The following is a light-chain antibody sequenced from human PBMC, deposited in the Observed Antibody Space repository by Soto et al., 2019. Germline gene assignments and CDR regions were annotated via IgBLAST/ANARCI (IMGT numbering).Light chain of an antibody. J-gene: IGKJ4*01. CDR1: QSISSW. V-gene: IGKV1-9*01. CDR2: DAS. CDR3: QQLNSSPLT. Sequence: DIQMTQSPSTLSASVGDRVTITCRASQSISSWLAWYQQKPGKAPKLLIYDASTLQSGVPSSFSGSGSGTEFTLTISSLQPEDFATYYCQQLNSSPLTFGGGTKVDIK.